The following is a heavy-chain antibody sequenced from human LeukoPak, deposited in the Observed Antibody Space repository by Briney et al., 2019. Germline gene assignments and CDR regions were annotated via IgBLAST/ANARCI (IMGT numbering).Heavy chain of an antibody. D-gene: IGHD2-2*01. CDR2: IHTGDSET. Sequence: GESLKISFEVSGYRFTSYWIGWVRPMPGKGLEWMAMIHTGDSETRYSPSFQGPVTISVDKSNSTAYLQWSSLKAPDTATYYCARPSVGQDAFDIWGQGTMVTVSS. CDR1: GYRFTSYW. CDR3: ARPSVGQDAFDI. J-gene: IGHJ3*02. V-gene: IGHV5-51*01.